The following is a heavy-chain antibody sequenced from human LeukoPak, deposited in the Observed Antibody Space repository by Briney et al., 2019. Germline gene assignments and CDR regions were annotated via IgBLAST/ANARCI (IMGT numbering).Heavy chain of an antibody. D-gene: IGHD3-10*01. CDR3: ARWLGELLGLDY. V-gene: IGHV3-30-3*01. CDR1: GFTFSSYA. J-gene: IGHJ4*02. Sequence: PGGSLRLSCAASGFTFSSYAMHWVRQAPGKGLEWVAVISYDGSNKYYADSVKGRFTISRDNSKNTLYLQMNSLRAEDTAVYYCARWLGELLGLDYWGQGTLVTVSS. CDR2: ISYDGSNK.